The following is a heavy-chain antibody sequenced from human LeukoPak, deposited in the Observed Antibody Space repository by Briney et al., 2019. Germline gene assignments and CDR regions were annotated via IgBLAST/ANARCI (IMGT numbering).Heavy chain of an antibody. CDR3: ARNDYGDPYYYYGMDV. Sequence: SETLSLTCTVSGDSISNSRCYWGWIRQPPGEGLECIGTIYYSGRTYYNPSLKSRVTISVDTSNNQFSLKLTSVTAADTAVYYCARNDYGDPYYYYGMDVWGQGTTVTVSS. CDR1: GDSISNSRCY. V-gene: IGHV4-39*01. J-gene: IGHJ6*02. D-gene: IGHD4/OR15-4a*01. CDR2: IYYSGRT.